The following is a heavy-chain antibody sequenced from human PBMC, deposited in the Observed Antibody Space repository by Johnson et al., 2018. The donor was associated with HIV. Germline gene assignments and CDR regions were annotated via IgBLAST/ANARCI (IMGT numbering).Heavy chain of an antibody. CDR1: GFTFTNAW. Sequence: VQLVESGGGLVQPGGSLRLSCAASGFTFTNAWMHWVRQAPGKGLEWVGRIKRKTDGETTDYTTPVKGRFTISRDDSKNTLYLQMNSLKTEDTAVYYCTTEAPTLLRAFDIWGQGTMVTVSS. J-gene: IGHJ3*02. CDR2: IKRKTDGETT. V-gene: IGHV3-15*01. CDR3: TTEAPTLLRAFDI.